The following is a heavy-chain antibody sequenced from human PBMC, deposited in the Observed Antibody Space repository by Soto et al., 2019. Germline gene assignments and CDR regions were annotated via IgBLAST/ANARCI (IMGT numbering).Heavy chain of an antibody. CDR3: AIVMVWGAKADAFDS. D-gene: IGHD3-10*01. CDR1: GFTFSSYS. CDR2: ISSSSSYI. Sequence: PWGSLRLSCAASGFTFSSYSMNWFRQAPGKGLEWVSSISSSSSYIYYADSVKGRFTISRDNAKNSLYLQMNSLRAEDTAVYYCAIVMVWGAKADAFDSWGQGTMVPVSS. J-gene: IGHJ3*02. V-gene: IGHV3-21*01.